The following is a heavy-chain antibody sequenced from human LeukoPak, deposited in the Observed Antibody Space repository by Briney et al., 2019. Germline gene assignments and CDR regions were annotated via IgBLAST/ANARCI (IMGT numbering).Heavy chain of an antibody. D-gene: IGHD3-10*01. Sequence: GGSLRLSCAASGFTFSRYDLSWVRQAPGKGLECVSTIVRTITTTYYADSVKGRFTISRDNSKNTLYLQMNDLRADDTAVYYCARDSYYYASGREFDPWGQGTLVTVSS. J-gene: IGHJ5*02. CDR1: GFTFSRYD. CDR2: IVRTITTT. V-gene: IGHV3-23*05. CDR3: ARDSYYYASGREFDP.